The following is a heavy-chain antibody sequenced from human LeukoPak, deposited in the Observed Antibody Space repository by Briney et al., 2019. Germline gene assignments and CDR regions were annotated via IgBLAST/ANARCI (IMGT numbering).Heavy chain of an antibody. V-gene: IGHV4-59*01. J-gene: IGHJ4*02. CDR3: AREGITIFGVAQGFDY. CDR2: IYYSGST. CDR1: GGSISSYY. Sequence: SETLSLTCTASGGSISSYYWSWIRQPPGKGLEWIGYIYYSGSTNYNPSLKSRVTISVDTSKNQFSLKLSSVTAADTAVYCCAREGITIFGVAQGFDYWGQGTLVTVSS. D-gene: IGHD3-3*01.